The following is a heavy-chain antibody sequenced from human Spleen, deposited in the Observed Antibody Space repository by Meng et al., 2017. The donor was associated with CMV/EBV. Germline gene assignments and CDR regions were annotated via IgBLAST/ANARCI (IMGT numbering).Heavy chain of an antibody. Sequence: GESLKISCAASGFTFSSYSMNWVRQAPGKGLEWVSSISSSSSYIYYADSVKGRFTISRDNSKNMLYLQTTSLRAEDTAVYYCAKMGSGGGDYYYYYYGMDVWGQGTTVTVSS. CDR3: AKMGSGGGDYYYYYYGMDV. J-gene: IGHJ6*01. D-gene: IGHD6-19*01. CDR1: GFTFSSYS. CDR2: ISSSSSYI. V-gene: IGHV3-21*04.